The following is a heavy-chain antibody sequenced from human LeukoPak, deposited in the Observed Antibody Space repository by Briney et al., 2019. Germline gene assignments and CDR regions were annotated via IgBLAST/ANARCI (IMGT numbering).Heavy chain of an antibody. V-gene: IGHV3-23*01. CDR1: GFTFSSYG. D-gene: IGHD3-22*01. CDR2: ISGSGGST. Sequence: PGGTLRLSCAASGFTFSSYGMSWVRQAPGKGLEWVSAISGSGGSTYYADSVKGRFTISRDNSKNTLYLQMNSLRAEDTAVYYCARSRYYYDSSGYLPDAFDIWGQGTMVTVSS. CDR3: ARSRYYYDSSGYLPDAFDI. J-gene: IGHJ3*02.